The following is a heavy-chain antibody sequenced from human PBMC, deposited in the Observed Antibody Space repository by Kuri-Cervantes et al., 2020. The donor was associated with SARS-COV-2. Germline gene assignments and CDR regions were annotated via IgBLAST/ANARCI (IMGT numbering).Heavy chain of an antibody. CDR1: GFSFSDYY. D-gene: IGHD2-2*01. J-gene: IGHJ5*02. Sequence: GGSLRLSCTASGFSFSDYYMTWIRQAPGKGLEWVSNIDSDSIFRHYADSVKGRFTISRDNAKNSLDLQMNSLRVDDTAVYYCASISSTSWSSGLDPWGQGTLVTVSS. CDR2: IDSDSIFR. CDR3: ASISSTSWSSGLDP. V-gene: IGHV3-11*03.